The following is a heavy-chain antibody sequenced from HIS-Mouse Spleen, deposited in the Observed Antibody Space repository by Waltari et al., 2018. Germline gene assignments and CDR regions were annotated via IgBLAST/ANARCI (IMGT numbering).Heavy chain of an antibody. CDR3: ARDSITIFGVPYTPDAFDI. Sequence: QVQLVESGGGVVQPGRSLRLSCAASGFTFSSYAMHWVRQAPGRGLEGVEVRSYDGSNKYYADSVKGRFTISRDNSKNTLYLQMNSLRAEDTAVYYCARDSITIFGVPYTPDAFDIWGQGTMVTVSS. CDR1: GFTFSSYA. D-gene: IGHD3-3*01. CDR2: RSYDGSNK. V-gene: IGHV3-30-3*01. J-gene: IGHJ3*02.